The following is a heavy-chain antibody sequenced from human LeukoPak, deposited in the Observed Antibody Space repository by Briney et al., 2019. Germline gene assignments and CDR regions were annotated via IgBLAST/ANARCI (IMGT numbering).Heavy chain of an antibody. J-gene: IGHJ4*02. CDR3: ARAVTVVAATPGY. CDR2: INPSGGST. CDR1: GFTFTSYY. Sequence: GASVKVSCKASGFTFTSYYMHWVRQAPGQGLEWMGIINPSGGSTSYAQKFQGRVTMTRDMSTSTVYMELSSLRSEDTAVYYCARAVTVVAATPGYWGQGTLVTVSS. V-gene: IGHV1-46*01. D-gene: IGHD2-15*01.